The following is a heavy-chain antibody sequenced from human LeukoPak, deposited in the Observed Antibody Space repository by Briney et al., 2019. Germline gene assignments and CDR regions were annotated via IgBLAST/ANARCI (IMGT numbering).Heavy chain of an antibody. V-gene: IGHV1-2*02. CDR2: INPNSGGT. CDR3: ARRAVAYYYYYYMDV. Sequence: GASVKVSCKASGYTFTGYYMHWVRQAPGQGLEWMGWINPNSGGTNYAQKFQGRVTMTRDTSISTAYMELSSLRSDDTAVYYCARRAVAYYYYYYMDVWGKGTTVTVSS. J-gene: IGHJ6*03. D-gene: IGHD6-19*01. CDR1: GYTFTGYY.